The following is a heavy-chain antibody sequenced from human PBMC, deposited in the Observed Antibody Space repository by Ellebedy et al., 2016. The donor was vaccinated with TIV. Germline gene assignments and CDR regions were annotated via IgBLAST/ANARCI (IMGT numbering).Heavy chain of an antibody. CDR1: GFTFSSYG. D-gene: IGHD4-23*01. Sequence: GESLKISCAASGFTFSSYGMHWVRQAPGKGLEWVAVIWYDGSNKYYADSVKGRFTISRDNSMNTLYLQMNSLRAEDTAVYYCARTHDDYGGNWAFDYWGQGTLVTVSS. CDR2: IWYDGSNK. CDR3: ARTHDDYGGNWAFDY. V-gene: IGHV3-33*01. J-gene: IGHJ4*02.